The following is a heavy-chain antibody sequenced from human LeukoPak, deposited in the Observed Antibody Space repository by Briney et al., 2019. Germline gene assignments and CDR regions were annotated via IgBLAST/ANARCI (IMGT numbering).Heavy chain of an antibody. CDR2: IYYSGST. V-gene: IGHV4-59*01. CDR1: GGSISSYY. CDR3: ARGRGYGRTFDY. J-gene: IGHJ4*02. D-gene: IGHD5-18*01. Sequence: SETLSLTCTVSGGSISSYYWSWIRQPPGKGLEWIGYIYYSGSTNYNPPLKSRVTISVDTSENQFSLKLSSVTAADTAVYYCARGRGYGRTFDYWGQGTLVTVSS.